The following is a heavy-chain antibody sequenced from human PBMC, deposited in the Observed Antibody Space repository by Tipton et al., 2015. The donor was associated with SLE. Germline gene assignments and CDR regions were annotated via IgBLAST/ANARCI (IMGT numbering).Heavy chain of an antibody. CDR3: ARGKGIQLWIRGLYFDY. D-gene: IGHD5-18*01. CDR2: INHSGST. CDR1: GGSISSSNYY. Sequence: TLSLTCTVSGGSISSSNYYWSWIRQPPGKGLEWIGEINHSGSTNYNPSLKSRVTISVDTSKNQFSLKLSSVTAADTAVYYCARGKGIQLWIRGLYFDYWGQGTLVTVSS. J-gene: IGHJ4*02. V-gene: IGHV4-39*07.